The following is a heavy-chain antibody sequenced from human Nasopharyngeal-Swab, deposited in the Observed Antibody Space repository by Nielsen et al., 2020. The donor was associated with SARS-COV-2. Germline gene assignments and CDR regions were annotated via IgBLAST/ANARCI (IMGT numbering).Heavy chain of an antibody. V-gene: IGHV4-38-2*01. J-gene: IGHJ5*02. CDR1: GYSISSGYY. Sequence: SETLSLTCAVSGYSISSGYYWGWIRQPPGKGLEWIGSIYHSGSTNYNPSLKSRVTISVDTSKNQFSLKLSSVTAADTAVYYCARGLAHDFWSGYYRYNWFDPWGQGTLVTVSS. D-gene: IGHD3-3*01. CDR2: IYHSGST. CDR3: ARGLAHDFWSGYYRYNWFDP.